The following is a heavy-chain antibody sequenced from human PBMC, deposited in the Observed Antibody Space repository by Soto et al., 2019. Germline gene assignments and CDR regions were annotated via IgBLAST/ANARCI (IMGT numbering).Heavy chain of an antibody. Sequence: EVQLLESGGGLVQPGGSLTLSCAASGFTFSSYAMIWVRQAPGKGLEWVSVISGDGGRTYYADSVIGRFTISRDNSKHMLYLQMNSLRAEDTAVYYCQRPGRLKSYYYGRDVWGQGTAVTVSS. J-gene: IGHJ6*02. D-gene: IGHD3-10*01. CDR3: QRPGRLKSYYYGRDV. CDR2: ISGDGGRT. CDR1: GFTFSSYA. V-gene: IGHV3-23*01.